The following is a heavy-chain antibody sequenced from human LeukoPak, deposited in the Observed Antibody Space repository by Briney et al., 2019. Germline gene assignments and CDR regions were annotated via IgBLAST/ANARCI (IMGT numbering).Heavy chain of an antibody. D-gene: IGHD3-22*01. Sequence: SETLSLTCTVSGGSISSYYWSWIRQPPGKGLEWIGYIYYSGSTNYNPSLKSRVTISVDTSKNQFSLKLSSVTAADTAMYYCARQSYYDSSGYYGMDVWGQGTTVTVSS. V-gene: IGHV4-59*08. CDR3: ARQSYYDSSGYYGMDV. J-gene: IGHJ6*02. CDR1: GGSISSYY. CDR2: IYYSGST.